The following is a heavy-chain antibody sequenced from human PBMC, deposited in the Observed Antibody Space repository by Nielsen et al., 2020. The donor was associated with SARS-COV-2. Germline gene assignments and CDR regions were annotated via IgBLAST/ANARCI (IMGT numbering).Heavy chain of an antibody. Sequence: WIRQPPGKGLEWVSYISSSSTIYYADSVKGRFTISRDNAKNSLYLQMNSLRAEDTAVYYCAIYYGSGSGGQGTLVTVSS. V-gene: IGHV3-69-1*01. CDR2: ISSSSTI. D-gene: IGHD3-10*01. CDR3: AIYYGSGS. J-gene: IGHJ4*02.